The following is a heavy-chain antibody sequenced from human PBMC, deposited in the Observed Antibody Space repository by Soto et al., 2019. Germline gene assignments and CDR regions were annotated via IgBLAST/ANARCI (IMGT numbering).Heavy chain of an antibody. Sequence: ASVKVSCKTSGYTFTNFGLSWVRQAPGQGLEWMGGISAYNGNTNYAQNFQGKVTMTTDTSTRSAYMELRGLCSDDTAVYYCARGGTPIDYEGQGTLVTVSS. V-gene: IGHV1-18*01. D-gene: IGHD3-16*01. CDR1: GYTFTNFG. CDR2: ISAYNGNT. CDR3: ARGGTPIDY. J-gene: IGHJ4*02.